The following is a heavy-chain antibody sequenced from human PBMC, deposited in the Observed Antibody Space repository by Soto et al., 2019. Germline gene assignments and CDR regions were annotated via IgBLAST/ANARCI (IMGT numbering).Heavy chain of an antibody. D-gene: IGHD2-2*01. CDR1: GGSFRGYY. Sequence: SETLSLTCAVYGGSFRGYYWSWIRQPPGKGLEWIGEINHSGSTNYNPSLKSRVTISVDTSKNQFSLKLSSVTAADTAVYYCARGGCSSTSCYSRYYYYGMDVWGQGTTVTVSS. V-gene: IGHV4-34*01. CDR3: ARGGCSSTSCYSRYYYYGMDV. J-gene: IGHJ6*02. CDR2: INHSGST.